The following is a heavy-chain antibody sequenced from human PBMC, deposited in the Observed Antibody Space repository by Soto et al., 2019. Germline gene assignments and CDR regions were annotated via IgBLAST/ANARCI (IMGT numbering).Heavy chain of an antibody. Sequence: QVQPQESGPGPVKPSETLSLTCTVSGGSIRSYYWSWIRQPAGKPLEWIGRIYTSGTTNYNPSLKSRVAILVDTSKNQISLKLSSVTAADTAVYYCARDGASGFGMDVWGQGTTVTVSS. V-gene: IGHV4-4*07. CDR2: IYTSGTT. CDR1: GGSIRSYY. CDR3: ARDGASGFGMDV. D-gene: IGHD3-3*01. J-gene: IGHJ6*02.